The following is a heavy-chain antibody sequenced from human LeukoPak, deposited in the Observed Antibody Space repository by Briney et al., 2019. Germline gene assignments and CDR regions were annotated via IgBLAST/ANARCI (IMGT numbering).Heavy chain of an antibody. D-gene: IGHD2-2*01. Sequence: PSETLSLTCAVYGGSFSGYYWSWIRQPPGKGLEWIGGINHSGSTNYNPSLKRRVTISVHTSKNQFSLKLSSVTAADTAVYYCARGAGICSSTSCSDYWGQGTLVTVSS. J-gene: IGHJ4*02. CDR2: INHSGST. CDR3: ARGAGICSSTSCSDY. CDR1: GGSFSGYY. V-gene: IGHV4-34*01.